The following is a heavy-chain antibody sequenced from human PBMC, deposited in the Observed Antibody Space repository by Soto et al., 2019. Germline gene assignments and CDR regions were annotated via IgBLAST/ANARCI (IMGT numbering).Heavy chain of an antibody. J-gene: IGHJ4*02. CDR1: GGTFSSYA. CDR2: IVPIIGKG. Sequence: QVHLVQSGAEVKMPGSSVKVSCKVSGGTFSSYAISWVRQAPGHGLEWMGGIVPIIGKGNYAQRFQGRVTMTADESTRTAYMELSSLRSEDTAVYYCAREGNSGSYPYAFDYWGQGTLVTVSS. CDR3: AREGNSGSYPYAFDY. D-gene: IGHD5-12*01. V-gene: IGHV1-69*01.